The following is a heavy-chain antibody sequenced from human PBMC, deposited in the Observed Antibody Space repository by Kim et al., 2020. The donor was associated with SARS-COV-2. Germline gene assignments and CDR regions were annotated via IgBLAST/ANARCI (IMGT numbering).Heavy chain of an antibody. V-gene: IGHV3-33*06. Sequence: KGRFTISRDNSKNTLYLQMNSLRAEDTAVYYCAKEEEWLAIYYYYYGMDVWGQGTTVTVSS. D-gene: IGHD6-19*01. J-gene: IGHJ6*02. CDR3: AKEEEWLAIYYYYYGMDV.